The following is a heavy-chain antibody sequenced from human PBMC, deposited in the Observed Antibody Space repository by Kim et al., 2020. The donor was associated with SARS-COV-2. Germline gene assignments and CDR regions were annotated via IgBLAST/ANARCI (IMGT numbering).Heavy chain of an antibody. J-gene: IGHJ4*02. D-gene: IGHD3-10*01. V-gene: IGHV4-39*01. Sequence: KSRVTISVDTSKNQFSLKLSSVTAADTAVYYCARLPYYYGSGSYYPHFDYWGQGTLVTVSS. CDR3: ARLPYYYGSGSYYPHFDY.